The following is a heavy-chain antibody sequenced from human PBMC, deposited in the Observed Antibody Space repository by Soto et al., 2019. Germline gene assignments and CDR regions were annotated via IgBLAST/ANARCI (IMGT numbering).Heavy chain of an antibody. D-gene: IGHD5-18*01. CDR1: GGSISSSNW. CDR3: ARDAAAGDTAMVTYYYYYGMDV. CDR2: IYSDGSTT. Sequence: ETLSLTCAVSGGSISSSNWWSWVRQPPGKGLEWVSVIYSDGSTTSYADSVKGRFTISRDNAKNTLFLQMNSLRAEDTAVYYCARDAAAGDTAMVTYYYYYGMDVWGQGTTVTVSS. J-gene: IGHJ6*02. V-gene: IGHV3-74*01.